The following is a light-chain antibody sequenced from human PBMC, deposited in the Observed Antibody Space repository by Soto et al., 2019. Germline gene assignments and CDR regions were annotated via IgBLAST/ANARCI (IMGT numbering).Light chain of an antibody. Sequence: EIVLTQSPGTPSLSPGERATLSCRASQSVSSSYLAWYQQKPGQAPSLLIYGASRRATGIPDRFSGSGSGTDFTLTISRLEPEDFAVYYCQQYDSSPITFGQGTRLENK. CDR1: QSVSSSY. CDR3: QQYDSSPIT. J-gene: IGKJ5*01. CDR2: GAS. V-gene: IGKV3-20*01.